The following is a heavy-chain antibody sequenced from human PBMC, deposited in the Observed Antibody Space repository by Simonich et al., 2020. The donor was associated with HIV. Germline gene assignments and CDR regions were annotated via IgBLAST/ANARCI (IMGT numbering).Heavy chain of an antibody. J-gene: IGHJ3*02. CDR1: GFTFGDYV. D-gene: IGHD3-22*01. V-gene: IGHV3-49*04. CDR3: TRVYYDSSGYHDAFDI. CDR2: IGSKAYGGTT. Sequence: EVQLVESGGGLVQPGRSLRLSFTASGFTFGDYVMSWVSQATGRGLEWMGFIGSKAYGGTTEYADLGKGRFTISSDDSKSIAYLQMNSLKTEDTAVYYCTRVYYDSSGYHDAFDIWGQGTMVTVSS.